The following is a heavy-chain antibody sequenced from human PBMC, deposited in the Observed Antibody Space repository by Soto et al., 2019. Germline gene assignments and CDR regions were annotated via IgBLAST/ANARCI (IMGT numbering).Heavy chain of an antibody. J-gene: IGHJ4*02. CDR1: GGSISSGGYY. CDR3: ARYGGVGALSTSLFDY. CDR2: MYYSGST. Sequence: QVQLQESGPGLVKPSQTLSLTCTVSGGSISSGGYYWSWIRQHPGKGLEWIGYMYYSGSTYYNPSLKRRFIISVDTYKNHSSQKQSSVTAADTAVYYCARYGGVGALSTSLFDYWGQGTLVTVSS. V-gene: IGHV4-31*03. D-gene: IGHD3-10*01.